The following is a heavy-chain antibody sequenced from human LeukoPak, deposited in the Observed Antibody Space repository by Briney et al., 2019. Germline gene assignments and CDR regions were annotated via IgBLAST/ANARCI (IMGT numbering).Heavy chain of an antibody. J-gene: IGHJ4*02. CDR1: GFTFSSYG. D-gene: IGHD2-15*01. Sequence: PGGSLRLSCAASGFTFSSYGMSWVRQAPGKGLEWVSAISGNGGSTYYADSVKGRFTISRDNSKNTLYLQMNSLRAEDTAVYYCAKNPEYCSGGSCYSGYFDYWGQGTLVTVSS. CDR2: ISGNGGST. CDR3: AKNPEYCSGGSCYSGYFDY. V-gene: IGHV3-23*01.